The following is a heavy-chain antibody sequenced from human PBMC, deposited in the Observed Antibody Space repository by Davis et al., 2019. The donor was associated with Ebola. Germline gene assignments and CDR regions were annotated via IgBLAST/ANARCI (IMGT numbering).Heavy chain of an antibody. CDR3: ASRYSGSYYLTAFDI. V-gene: IGHV1-58*02. Sequence: AASVKVSCKASGFTFSSSGMQWVRQARGQRLEWIGGIVVGSGYTNYAQKFRERLTLTRDMSTSTAQMELRSLRFEDTAVYYCASRYSGSYYLTAFDIWGQGTMVTVSS. D-gene: IGHD1-26*01. J-gene: IGHJ3*02. CDR2: IVVGSGYT. CDR1: GFTFSSSG.